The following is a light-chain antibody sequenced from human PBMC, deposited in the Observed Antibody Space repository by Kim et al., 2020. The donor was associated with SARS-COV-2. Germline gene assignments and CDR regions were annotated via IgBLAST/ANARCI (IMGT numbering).Light chain of an antibody. Sequence: DIQMTQSPSSLSASVEDRVTITCRASQTISSYLNWYQQKPGRAPNLLIYAASTLQSGVPSRFSGSGSGTHFTLTISSLQPEDFATYYCQQSYNTPWTFGQGTKVDIK. V-gene: IGKV1-39*01. CDR1: QTISSY. CDR2: AAS. CDR3: QQSYNTPWT. J-gene: IGKJ1*01.